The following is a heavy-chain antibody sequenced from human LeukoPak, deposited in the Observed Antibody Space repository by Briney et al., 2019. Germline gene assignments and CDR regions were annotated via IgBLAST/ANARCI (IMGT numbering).Heavy chain of an antibody. D-gene: IGHD3-10*01. CDR3: ARDIGSNYYGSGSHFDY. Sequence: GGSMRLSCAASGFVVNYNYMSWVRQAPGKGLEWVSSISSSSSYIYYADSVKGRFTISRDNAKNSLYLQMNSLRAEDTAVYYCARDIGSNYYGSGSHFDYWGQGTLVTVSS. J-gene: IGHJ4*02. CDR1: GFVVNYNY. CDR2: ISSSSSYI. V-gene: IGHV3-21*01.